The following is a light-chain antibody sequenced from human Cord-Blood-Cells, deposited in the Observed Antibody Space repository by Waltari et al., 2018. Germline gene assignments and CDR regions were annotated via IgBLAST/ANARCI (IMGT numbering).Light chain of an antibody. CDR1: SSDVGGHNY. J-gene: IGLJ1*01. Sequence: QSALTQPASVSGHPGQSINISCTGISSDVGGHNYVSWYQQHPGKPPKLMLYDVSNRPSGVANRFSGSKSGNTASLTISGLQAEDEADYYCSSYTSSSTYVFGTGTKVTVL. V-gene: IGLV2-14*01. CDR2: DVS. CDR3: SSYTSSSTYV.